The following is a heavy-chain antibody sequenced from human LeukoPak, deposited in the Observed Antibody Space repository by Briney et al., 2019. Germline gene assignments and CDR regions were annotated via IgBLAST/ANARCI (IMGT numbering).Heavy chain of an antibody. CDR2: INYSGNT. V-gene: IGHV4-59*01. Sequence: SETLSLTCTVSGGSISDYYWSWIRQPPGKGLEWIAYINYSGNTDYNPSLKSRVTISVDTSKNQFSLKLSSVTAADTAVYYCARDRRDGYNYYFDYWGQGTLVTVSS. D-gene: IGHD5-24*01. J-gene: IGHJ4*02. CDR1: GGSISDYY. CDR3: ARDRRDGYNYYFDY.